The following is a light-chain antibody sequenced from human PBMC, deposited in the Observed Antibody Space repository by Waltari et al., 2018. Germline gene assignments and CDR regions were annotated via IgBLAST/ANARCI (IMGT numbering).Light chain of an antibody. V-gene: IGKV3-11*01. J-gene: IGKJ4*01. CDR3: QQRSKWPLT. CDR1: QSITNY. Sequence: DIVLTLSPAPLSLSPGDSATLSCSASQSITNYLAWYQLKPGQAPRLLIYDASNRATGIPARFSGSGSGTDFTLTISNLEPEDSAVYYCQQRSKWPLTFGGGTKVEIK. CDR2: DAS.